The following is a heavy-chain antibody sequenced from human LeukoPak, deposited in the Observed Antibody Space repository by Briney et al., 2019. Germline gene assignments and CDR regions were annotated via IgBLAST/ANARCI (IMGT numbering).Heavy chain of an antibody. CDR2: IYHSGST. V-gene: IGHV4-39*07. CDR1: GGSISSGGYY. D-gene: IGHD3-3*01. J-gene: IGHJ4*02. Sequence: SQTLSLTCTVSGGSISSGGYYWGWIRQPPGKGLEWIGSIYHSGSTYYNPSLKSRVTISVDTSKNQFSLKLSSVTAADTAVYYCASYDFWSGYYLHWGQGTLVTVSS. CDR3: ASYDFWSGYYLH.